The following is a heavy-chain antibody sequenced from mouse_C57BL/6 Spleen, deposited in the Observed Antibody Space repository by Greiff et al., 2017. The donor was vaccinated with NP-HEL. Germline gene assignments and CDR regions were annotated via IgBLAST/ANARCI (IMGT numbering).Heavy chain of an antibody. CDR1: GFSINSDCY. J-gene: IGHJ4*01. CDR2: TFYSGIT. CDR3: ARSYGSSPHYYAMDY. D-gene: IGHD1-1*01. V-gene: IGHV3-3*01. Sequence: EVQLQQSGPSLVRPSQTLSLTCTVTGFSINSDCYWIWIRQFPGNKLEYIGYTFYSGITYYNPSLESRTYITRDTSKNQFSLKLSSVTTEDTATYYCARSYGSSPHYYAMDYWGQGTSVTVSS.